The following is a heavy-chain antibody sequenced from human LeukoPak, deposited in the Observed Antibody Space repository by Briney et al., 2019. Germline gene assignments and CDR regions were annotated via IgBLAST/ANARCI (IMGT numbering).Heavy chain of an antibody. J-gene: IGHJ6*02. D-gene: IGHD4-23*01. Sequence: SETLSLTCTVSGGSISSGDYYWSWIRQPPGKGLEWIGYIYYSGSTYYNPSLKSRVTISVDTSKNQFSLKLSSVTAADTAVYYCASLPGGVEGPGGNSLAGGMDVWGQGTTVTVSS. V-gene: IGHV4-30-4*02. CDR1: GGSISSGDYY. CDR3: ASLPGGVEGPGGNSLAGGMDV. CDR2: IYYSGST.